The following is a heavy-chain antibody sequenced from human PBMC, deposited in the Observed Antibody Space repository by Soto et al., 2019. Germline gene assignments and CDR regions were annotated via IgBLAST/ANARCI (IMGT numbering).Heavy chain of an antibody. CDR1: GGSISSSGYY. CDR2: IYSGGST. Sequence: SETLSLTCTVSGGSISSSGYYWGWIRQPPGKGLEWIGSIYSGGSTYYNPSLKSRVTISVDTSKNQFSLELSSVTAADTAVYYCTGKIARRAPFDPWGQGTLVTVSS. J-gene: IGHJ5*02. V-gene: IGHV4-39*01. D-gene: IGHD2-21*01. CDR3: TGKIARRAPFDP.